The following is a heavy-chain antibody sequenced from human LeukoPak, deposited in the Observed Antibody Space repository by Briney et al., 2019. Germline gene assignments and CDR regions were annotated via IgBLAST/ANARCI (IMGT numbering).Heavy chain of an antibody. Sequence: PGTSLRLSCAASGVTFTTCGMHWVRQAPGKGLEWVAVLPSDGSYQYYADSVKGRFTISRDNSKNTLYLQMNSLRAEDTAVYYCAKDETEYYYGSGTYYNFIYWGQGTLVTVSS. V-gene: IGHV3-30*18. CDR1: GVTFTTCG. CDR3: AKDETEYYYGSGTYYNFIY. D-gene: IGHD3-10*01. J-gene: IGHJ4*02. CDR2: LPSDGSYQ.